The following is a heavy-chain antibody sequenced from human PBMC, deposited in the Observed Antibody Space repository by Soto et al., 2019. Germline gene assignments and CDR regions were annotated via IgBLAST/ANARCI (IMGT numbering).Heavy chain of an antibody. CDR2: FIPIFRTL. Sequence: QVQLIQSEAEVKKPGSSVRVSCTASGGIFGSHGFSGVRQAPGQRLEWVGGFIPIFRTLTYTEKFQARVRIAADESTNTVYLDMSSLTSEDTAVYYCVRDRRIYYADPHDEFVASDYEVWGQGTMVSVSS. J-gene: IGHJ3*01. D-gene: IGHD3-22*01. V-gene: IGHV1-69*01. CDR3: VRDRRIYYADPHDEFVASDYEV. CDR1: GGIFGSHG.